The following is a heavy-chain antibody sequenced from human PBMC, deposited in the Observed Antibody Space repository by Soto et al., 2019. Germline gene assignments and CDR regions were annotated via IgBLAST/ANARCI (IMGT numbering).Heavy chain of an antibody. V-gene: IGHV1-69*02. CDR3: ALGSWSAETFDI. Sequence: EASVKVSCKASGGTFGTYTLIWVRQAPGQRLEWVGRILPMLDITNTAQRFQDRVTITADKSTSTAYLELSSLRSEDTAVYYCALGSWSAETFDIWGRGTLVTVS. D-gene: IGHD6-13*01. CDR1: GGTFGTYT. CDR2: ILPMLDIT. J-gene: IGHJ3*02.